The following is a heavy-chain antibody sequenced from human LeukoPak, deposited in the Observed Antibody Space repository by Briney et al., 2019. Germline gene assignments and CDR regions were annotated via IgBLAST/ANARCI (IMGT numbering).Heavy chain of an antibody. CDR2: ISWNSGSI. Sequence: GGSLRLSCAASGFTFDDYAMHWVRHAPGKGLEWVSGISWNSGSIGYADSVKGRFTISRDNAKNSLYSLYLQMNSLRAEDTAVYYCARFGRNAFDIWGQGTMVTVSS. CDR3: ARFGRNAFDI. CDR1: GFTFDDYA. J-gene: IGHJ3*02. V-gene: IGHV3-9*01. D-gene: IGHD3-10*01.